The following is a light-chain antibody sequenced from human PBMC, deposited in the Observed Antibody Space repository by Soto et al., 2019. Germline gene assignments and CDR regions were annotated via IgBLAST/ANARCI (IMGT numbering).Light chain of an antibody. Sequence: DIQMTQSPSTLSASVGDRVTITCRASQSISSWLAWYQQTPGKAPKLLIYDVSSLESGVPSRFSGSGSGTEFTITICILQPDDSATYYCQQYNTFWTFGQGTKVEIK. CDR3: QQYNTFWT. CDR1: QSISSW. V-gene: IGKV1-5*01. J-gene: IGKJ1*01. CDR2: DVS.